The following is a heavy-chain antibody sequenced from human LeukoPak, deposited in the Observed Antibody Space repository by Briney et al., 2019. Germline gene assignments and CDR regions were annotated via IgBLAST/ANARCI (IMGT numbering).Heavy chain of an antibody. CDR3: ARAQLLFGVVNGGGDFDY. D-gene: IGHD3-3*01. CDR1: GYTFTGYY. J-gene: IGHJ4*02. Sequence: ASVKVSCKASGYTFTGYYMHWVRQAPGQGLEWMGWINPNSGGTNYAQKFQGRVTMTRDTSISTAYMELSRLRSDDTAVYYCARAQLLFGVVNGGGDFDYWGQGTLVTVSS. V-gene: IGHV1-2*02. CDR2: INPNSGGT.